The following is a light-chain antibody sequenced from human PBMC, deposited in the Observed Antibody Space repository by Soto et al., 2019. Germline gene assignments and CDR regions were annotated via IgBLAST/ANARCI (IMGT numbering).Light chain of an antibody. J-gene: IGLJ2*01. CDR1: SSNIGAGYD. Sequence: QSVLTQPPSVSGAPGQRVTISCTGSSSNIGAGYDVHWYQQLPGTAPKVLIYGNSNRPSWVPDRFSGSKSGTSASLAITGLQAEEEADYYCQSYDSSLNGVVFGGGTKLTVL. CDR2: GNS. V-gene: IGLV1-40*01. CDR3: QSYDSSLNGVV.